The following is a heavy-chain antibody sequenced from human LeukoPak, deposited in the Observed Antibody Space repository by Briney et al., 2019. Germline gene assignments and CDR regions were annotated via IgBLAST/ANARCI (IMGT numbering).Heavy chain of an antibody. CDR2: ISGSGGST. Sequence: PGGSLRLSCAASGFTFSDHAMSWVRQAPGKGLEWASAISGSGGSTYYADSVKGRFTISRDNSKNTLYLQMNSLRAEDTAVYYCAKTDRWLVIANFDSWGQGPLVTVPS. J-gene: IGHJ4*02. CDR1: GFTFSDHA. CDR3: AKTDRWLVIANFDS. D-gene: IGHD2-21*01. V-gene: IGHV3-23*01.